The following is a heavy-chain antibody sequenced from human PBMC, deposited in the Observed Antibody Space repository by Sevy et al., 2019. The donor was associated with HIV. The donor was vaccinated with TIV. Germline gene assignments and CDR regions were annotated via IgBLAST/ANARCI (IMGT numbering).Heavy chain of an antibody. Sequence: SETLSLTCSVSGGSLITTNYYWAWLRQSPGKGLEWIASIYYSGSTNYNPSLKARVTVSVDTSRSQFSLILNSVTAADTSVYYCAAHEGVTISEARFDPWGQGTLVTVSS. J-gene: IGHJ5*02. V-gene: IGHV4-39*01. CDR1: GGSLITTNYY. CDR3: AAHEGVTISEARFDP. CDR2: IYYSGST. D-gene: IGHD1-1*01.